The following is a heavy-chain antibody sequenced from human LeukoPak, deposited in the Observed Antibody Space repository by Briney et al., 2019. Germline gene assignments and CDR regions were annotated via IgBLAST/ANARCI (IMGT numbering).Heavy chain of an antibody. CDR2: IYYSGST. CDR3: ARVGHYYDSSGYNNC. V-gene: IGHV4-59*12. Sequence: SETLSLTRTVSGGSISSYDWSWIRQPPGKGLEWIGYIYYSGSTYYNPSLKSRVTISVDTSKNQFSLKLSSVTAADKAVYYCARVGHYYDSSGYNNCWGQGTLVSVSS. CDR1: GGSISSYD. D-gene: IGHD3-22*01. J-gene: IGHJ4*02.